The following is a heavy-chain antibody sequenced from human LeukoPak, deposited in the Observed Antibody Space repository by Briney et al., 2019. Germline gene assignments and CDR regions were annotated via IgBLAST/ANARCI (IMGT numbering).Heavy chain of an antibody. Sequence: GGSLRLSCAASGFTFDDYAMHWVRQAPGKGLEWVSGISWNSDSIGYADSVKGRFTISRDNAKNSLYLQMNSLRTEDTALYYCAKRQIVGATIGGFDVWGQGTMVTVS. D-gene: IGHD1-26*01. CDR1: GFTFDDYA. CDR3: AKRQIVGATIGGFDV. V-gene: IGHV3-9*01. J-gene: IGHJ3*01. CDR2: ISWNSDSI.